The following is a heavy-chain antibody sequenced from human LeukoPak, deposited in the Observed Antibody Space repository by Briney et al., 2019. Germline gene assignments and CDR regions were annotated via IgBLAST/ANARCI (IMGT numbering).Heavy chain of an antibody. D-gene: IGHD2-8*02. CDR1: GYTFTDYY. V-gene: IGHV1-2*02. CDR2: INPNSGGT. Sequence: ASVKVSCKASGYTFTDYYLHWVRQAPGQGLEWMGWINPNSGGTNYAQKFQGRVTMTGDTSINTAYMELSSLKSDDTAVYYCARLVVESPFDYWGQGTLVTVSS. J-gene: IGHJ4*02. CDR3: ARLVVESPFDY.